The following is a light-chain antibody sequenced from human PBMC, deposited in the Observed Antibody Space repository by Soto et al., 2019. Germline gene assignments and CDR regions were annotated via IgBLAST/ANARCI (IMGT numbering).Light chain of an antibody. J-gene: IGLJ3*02. CDR3: VAWDDRLNGWV. Sequence: QAVLIQPPSASGTPGQRVTISCSGRNSNIGSNPVSWYHQVPGTAPKVVIYSSDQRPSGVPDRLSASKSGTSASLAISGLQSADEGDYYCVAWDDRLNGWVFGGGTKVTVL. CDR1: NSNIGSNP. CDR2: SSD. V-gene: IGLV1-44*01.